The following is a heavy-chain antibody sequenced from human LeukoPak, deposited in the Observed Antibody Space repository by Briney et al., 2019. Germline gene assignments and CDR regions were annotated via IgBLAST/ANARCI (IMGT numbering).Heavy chain of an antibody. V-gene: IGHV4-59*08. CDR2: IYYSGIT. D-gene: IGHD3-22*01. CDR1: GGSISSYY. CDR3: AAGRMITEVNALDY. Sequence: SETLSLTCTVSGGSISSYYWSWIRHPPGKGLEWIGFIYYSGITTYNPSLKSRVTTSVDTSRNQFSLKMNSMTAADTALYYCAAGRMITEVNALDYWGQGTLVTVSS. J-gene: IGHJ4*02.